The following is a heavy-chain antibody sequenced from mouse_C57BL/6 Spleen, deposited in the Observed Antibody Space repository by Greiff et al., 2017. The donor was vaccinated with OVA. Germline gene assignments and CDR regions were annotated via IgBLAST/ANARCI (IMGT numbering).Heavy chain of an antibody. CDR1: GYAFTNYL. J-gene: IGHJ2*01. Sequence: QVQLKQSGAELVRPGTSVKVSCKASGYAFTNYLIEWVQQRPGQGLEWIGVINPGSGGTNYNEKFKGKATLTADKSSSTAYMQLSSLTSEDSAVYFCAREGDYLYCDDWGQGTTLTVSS. CDR3: AREGDYLYCDD. V-gene: IGHV1-54*01. D-gene: IGHD2-4*01. CDR2: INPGSGGT.